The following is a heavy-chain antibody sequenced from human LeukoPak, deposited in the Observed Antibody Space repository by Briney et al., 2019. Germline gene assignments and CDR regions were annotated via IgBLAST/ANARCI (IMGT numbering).Heavy chain of an antibody. Sequence: GGSLRLSCAASGFTFSNAWMSWVRQAPGKGLEWVGRIKSKTDGGTTDYAAPVKCRFTISRDDSKNTLYLQMNSLKTEDTAVYYCTTEFRQRQNDILTGADYWGQGTLVTVSS. J-gene: IGHJ4*02. CDR1: GFTFSNAW. CDR2: IKSKTDGGTT. D-gene: IGHD3-9*01. V-gene: IGHV3-15*01. CDR3: TTEFRQRQNDILTGADY.